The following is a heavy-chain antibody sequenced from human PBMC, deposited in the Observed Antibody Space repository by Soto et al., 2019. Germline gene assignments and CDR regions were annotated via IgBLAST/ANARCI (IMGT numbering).Heavy chain of an antibody. D-gene: IGHD6-13*01. V-gene: IGHV1-46*01. Sequence: QVQLVQSGAEVKKPGASVKVSCKASGYTFTSYYMHWMRQAPGKGLEWMGIINPSGGSTSYAQKFQGRVTMTGDTTTNTVYMELSSLRSEDTAVYYCARALPRIATSREGDYWGQGTLVTVSS. CDR1: GYTFTSYY. CDR3: ARALPRIATSREGDY. CDR2: INPSGGST. J-gene: IGHJ4*02.